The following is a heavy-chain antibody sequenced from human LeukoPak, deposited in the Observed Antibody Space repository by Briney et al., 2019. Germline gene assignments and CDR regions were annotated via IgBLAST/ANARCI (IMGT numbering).Heavy chain of an antibody. V-gene: IGHV1-2*02. D-gene: IGHD5-18*01. Sequence: GASVKVSCKASGYTFTGYYMHWVRQAPGQGLEWMGWINPNSGGTNYAQKIQGRVTMTRDTSISTAYMELSRLRSEETAVYYCARDQGLTAPPPYGLDVWGQGTTVIVSS. CDR3: ARDQGLTAPPPYGLDV. J-gene: IGHJ6*02. CDR2: INPNSGGT. CDR1: GYTFTGYY.